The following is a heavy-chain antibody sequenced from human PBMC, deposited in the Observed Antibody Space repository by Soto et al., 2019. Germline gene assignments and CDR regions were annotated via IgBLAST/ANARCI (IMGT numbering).Heavy chain of an antibody. J-gene: IGHJ4*02. V-gene: IGHV4-61*01. D-gene: IGHD3-3*01. CDR1: GGSVSSGSYY. CDR3: ARHEYDFWSGYPYYFDY. CDR2: IYYSGST. Sequence: SETLSLTCTVSGGSVSSGSYYWSWIRQPPGKGLEWIGYIYYSGSTYYNPSLKSRVTISVDTSKNQFSLRLSSVTAADTAVYYCARHEYDFWSGYPYYFDYWGQGTLVTVSS.